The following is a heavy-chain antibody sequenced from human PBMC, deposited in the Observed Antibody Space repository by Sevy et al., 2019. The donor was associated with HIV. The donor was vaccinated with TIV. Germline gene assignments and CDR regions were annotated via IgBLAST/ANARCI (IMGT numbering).Heavy chain of an antibody. V-gene: IGHV3-21*01. CDR1: GFTFSSYS. CDR3: ARRSYDFWSGYYFSSPTYYFDY. Sequence: GESLKISCAASGFTFSSYSMNWVRQAPGKGLEWVSSISSSSSYIYYADSVKGRFTISRDNAKNSLYLQMNSLRAEDTAVYYCARRSYDFWSGYYFSSPTYYFDYWGQGTLVTVSS. D-gene: IGHD3-3*01. J-gene: IGHJ4*02. CDR2: ISSSSSYI.